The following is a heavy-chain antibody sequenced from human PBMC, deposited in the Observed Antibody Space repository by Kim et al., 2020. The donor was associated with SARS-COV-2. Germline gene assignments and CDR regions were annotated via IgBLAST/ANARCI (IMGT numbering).Heavy chain of an antibody. CDR2: ISGSGGST. D-gene: IGHD1-26*01. J-gene: IGHJ4*02. CDR3: AILGRELPHPPIDY. CDR1: GFTFSSYA. Sequence: GGSLRLSCAASGFTFSSYAMSWVRQAPGKGLEWVSAISGSGGSTYYADSVKGRFTISRDNSKNTLYLQMNSLRAEDTAVYYCAILGRELPHPPIDYWGQGTLVTVSS. V-gene: IGHV3-23*01.